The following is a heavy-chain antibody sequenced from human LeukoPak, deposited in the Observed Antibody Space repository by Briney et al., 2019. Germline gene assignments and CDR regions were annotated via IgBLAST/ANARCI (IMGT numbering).Heavy chain of an antibody. V-gene: IGHV4-39*01. J-gene: IGHJ4*02. D-gene: IGHD3-22*01. Sequence: SEALSLTCTVSGGSISSSSYYWGWIRQPPGKGLDWIGSIYYSGSTYYNPSLKSRFTISVDTSKNQFSLKLSSVTAADTAVYYCVNYYDSSDYQQPNHFDYWGQGTLVTVSS. CDR2: IYYSGST. CDR1: GGSISSSSYY. CDR3: VNYYDSSDYQQPNHFDY.